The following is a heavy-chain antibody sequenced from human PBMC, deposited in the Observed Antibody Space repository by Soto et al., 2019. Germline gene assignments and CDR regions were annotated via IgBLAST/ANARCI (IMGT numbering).Heavy chain of an antibody. Sequence: GGSLRLSCAASGFTFSSYGMHWVRQAPGKGLEWVAVISYDGSNKYYADSVKGRFTISRDNSKNTLYLQMNSLRAEDTAVYYCAKFLGVHPDYYGMDVWGQGTTVTVSS. V-gene: IGHV3-30*18. CDR3: AKFLGVHPDYYGMDV. J-gene: IGHJ6*02. D-gene: IGHD3-16*01. CDR1: GFTFSSYG. CDR2: ISYDGSNK.